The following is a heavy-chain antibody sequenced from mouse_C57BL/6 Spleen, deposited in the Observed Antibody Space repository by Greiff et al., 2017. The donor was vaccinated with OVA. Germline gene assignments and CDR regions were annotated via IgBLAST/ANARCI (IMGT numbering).Heavy chain of an antibody. Sequence: EVQLVESEGGLVQPGSSMKLSCTASGFTFSDYYMAWVRQVPEKGLEWVANINYDGSSTYYLDSLKSRFIISRDNAKNILYLQMSSLKSEDTATYYCVRAITGTDAMDYWGQGTSVTVSS. J-gene: IGHJ4*01. D-gene: IGHD4-1*01. CDR2: INYDGSST. CDR3: VRAITGTDAMDY. CDR1: GFTFSDYY. V-gene: IGHV5-16*01.